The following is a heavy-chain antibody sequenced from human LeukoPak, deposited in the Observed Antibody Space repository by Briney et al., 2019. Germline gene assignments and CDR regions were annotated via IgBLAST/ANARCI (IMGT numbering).Heavy chain of an antibody. V-gene: IGHV1-2*02. CDR2: INPNSGGT. Sequence: ASVKVSCKASGYTFTGYYMHWVRQAPGQGLEWMGWINPNSGGTTYAQKFQGRVTMTRDTSISTAYMELSGLRSDDTAVYYCARGDLVRHYYYMDVWGKGTTVTVS. D-gene: IGHD6-6*01. CDR3: ARGDLVRHYYYMDV. CDR1: GYTFTGYY. J-gene: IGHJ6*03.